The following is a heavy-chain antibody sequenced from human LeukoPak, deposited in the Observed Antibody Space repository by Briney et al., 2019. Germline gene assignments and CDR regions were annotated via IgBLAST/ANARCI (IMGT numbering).Heavy chain of an antibody. V-gene: IGHV3-23*01. Sequence: GGSLRLSCAASGFTFSSYAMSWVRQAPGKGLEWVSRTSGSGGSTYYADSVKGRFTISRDNSRNTLYLQMTSLRAEDTAVYYCAKDSAAVGATASNFDYWGQGTLVTVSS. J-gene: IGHJ4*02. CDR3: AKDSAAVGATASNFDY. D-gene: IGHD1-26*01. CDR2: TSGSGGST. CDR1: GFTFSSYA.